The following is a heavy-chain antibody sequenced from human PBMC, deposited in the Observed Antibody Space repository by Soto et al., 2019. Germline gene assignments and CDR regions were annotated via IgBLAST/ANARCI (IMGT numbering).Heavy chain of an antibody. CDR3: AHSGYIYYYGMDV. D-gene: IGHD6-25*01. V-gene: IGHV2-5*02. J-gene: IGHJ6*02. Sequence: QITLKESGPTLVKPTQTLTLTCTFSGFSLTTSGVGVGWIRQPPGKALEWLALIYWDDDKRYSPALKSRVTITKDHSKNQVVLRMSNMDPVDPATYYCAHSGYIYYYGMDVWGQGTTVTVSS. CDR2: IYWDDDK. CDR1: GFSLTTSGVG.